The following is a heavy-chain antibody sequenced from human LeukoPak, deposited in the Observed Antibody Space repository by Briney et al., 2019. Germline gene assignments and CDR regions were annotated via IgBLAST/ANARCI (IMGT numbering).Heavy chain of an antibody. CDR2: IKQDGSAK. Sequence: GGSLRLSCAASGFTFSSYWKSWVRQAPGKGLEWVANIKQDGSAKYYVDSVKGRFTISRDNAKNSLYLQMNSLRAEDTAVYYCARDPFDYWGQGTLVTVSS. J-gene: IGHJ4*02. V-gene: IGHV3-7*01. CDR1: GFTFSSYW. CDR3: ARDPFDY.